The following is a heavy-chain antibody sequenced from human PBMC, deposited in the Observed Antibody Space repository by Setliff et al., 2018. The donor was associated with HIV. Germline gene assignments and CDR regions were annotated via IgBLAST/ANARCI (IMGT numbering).Heavy chain of an antibody. CDR3: ASGLGTYCGGDCYPDY. V-gene: IGHV1-2*02. CDR1: GYTFTGYY. D-gene: IGHD2-21*02. Sequence: ASVKVSCKASGYTFTGYYMHWVRQAPGQGLEWMGWINPNSGGTNYAQKFQGRVTVTRDTSISTAYMELSRLRSDDTAVYYCASGLGTYCGGDCYPDYWGQGTLVTVSS. J-gene: IGHJ4*02. CDR2: INPNSGGT.